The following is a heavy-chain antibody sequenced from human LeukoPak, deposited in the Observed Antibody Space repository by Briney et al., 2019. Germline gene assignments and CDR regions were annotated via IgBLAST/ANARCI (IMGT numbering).Heavy chain of an antibody. Sequence: ASVKVSCKASGYAFTHCYMHWVRQAPGQGLEWMGIINPGGGTTSYAQSFQGRVTMTSDTSTSTIYMELSSLRSEDTAVYYCARDGPGYTSSSTDYMDVWGKGTTVTVSS. CDR3: ARDGPGYTSSSTDYMDV. V-gene: IGHV1-46*01. CDR2: INPGGGTT. CDR1: GYAFTHCY. J-gene: IGHJ6*03. D-gene: IGHD6-13*01.